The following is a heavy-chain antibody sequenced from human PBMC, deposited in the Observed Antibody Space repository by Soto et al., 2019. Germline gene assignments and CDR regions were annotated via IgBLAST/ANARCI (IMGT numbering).Heavy chain of an antibody. J-gene: IGHJ6*02. V-gene: IGHV3-15*07. CDR3: TTAGGLLWFGEPPPPYYYGMDV. D-gene: IGHD3-10*01. CDR2: IKSKTDGGTT. Sequence: GESLRLSCAASRFTFSNARMDWVRQAPGKWLEWVGRIKSKTDGGTTDYAAPVKARFTISRDDSKNTLYLQMNSLKTEDTAVYYCTTAGGLLWFGEPPPPYYYGMDVRGQGTTVTVSS. CDR1: RFTFSNAR.